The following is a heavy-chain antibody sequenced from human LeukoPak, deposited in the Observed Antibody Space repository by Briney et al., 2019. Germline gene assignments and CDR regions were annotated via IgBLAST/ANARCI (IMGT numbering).Heavy chain of an antibody. V-gene: IGHV3-23*01. J-gene: IGHJ4*02. CDR1: GFTFSFYS. D-gene: IGHD2-15*01. Sequence: GGSLRLSCAASGFTFSFYSMNWVRQAPGKGLEWVSTISGSGGSTNHADSVKGRFTISRDDSKNTLYLQMNSLRAEDTAVYYCAKSGLNRFDYWGQGTLVTVSS. CDR3: AKSGLNRFDY. CDR2: ISGSGGST.